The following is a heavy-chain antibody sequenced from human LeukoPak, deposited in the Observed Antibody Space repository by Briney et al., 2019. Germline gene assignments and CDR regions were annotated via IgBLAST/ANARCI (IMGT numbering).Heavy chain of an antibody. CDR3: ARQTGSGLFILP. D-gene: IGHD3/OR15-3a*01. V-gene: IGHV4-39*01. CDR2: IYYTGNT. Sequence: WETLSLTCTVSGVSISSSYSYWGWLRQPPGMGLEGIGSIYYTGNTYYNASLKSQVSISIDTSKNQFSLKLTSVTAADTAVYYCARQTGSGLFILPGGQGTLVTVSS. CDR1: GVSISSSYSY. J-gene: IGHJ4*02.